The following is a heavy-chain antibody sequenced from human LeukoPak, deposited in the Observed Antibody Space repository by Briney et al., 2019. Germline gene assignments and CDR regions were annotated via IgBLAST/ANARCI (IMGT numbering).Heavy chain of an antibody. Sequence: SETLSLTCTVSGGSISSSSYYWGWIRQPPGKGLEWIGSIYYSGSTYYNPSLKSRVTISVDTSKNQFSLKLSSVTAADTAVYYCASLSSSGYYYMDVWGKGTTVTVSS. J-gene: IGHJ6*03. CDR2: IYYSGST. CDR1: GGSISSSSYY. CDR3: ASLSSSGYYYMDV. D-gene: IGHD6-6*01. V-gene: IGHV4-39*07.